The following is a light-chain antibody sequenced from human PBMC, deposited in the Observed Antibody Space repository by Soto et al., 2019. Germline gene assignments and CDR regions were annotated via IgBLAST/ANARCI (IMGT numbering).Light chain of an antibody. CDR2: NAS. CDR1: QSVSTF. CDR3: QQRSNWPPMYT. J-gene: IGKJ2*01. V-gene: IGKV3-11*01. Sequence: EIVLTQSPATLSLSPGERAILSCRASQSVSTFLAWFQQKPGQPPRLLIYNASNRTTGIPARFSGSGSGTDFTLTISSLEPEDFAVYYCQQRSNWPPMYTFGQGTKLEIK.